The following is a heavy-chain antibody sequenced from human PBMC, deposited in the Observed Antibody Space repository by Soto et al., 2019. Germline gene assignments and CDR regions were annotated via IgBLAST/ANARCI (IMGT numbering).Heavy chain of an antibody. CDR1: GGTFSSYT. D-gene: IGHD3-22*01. CDR2: IIPILGIA. CDR3: AIDRDSSGLPPTLDY. Sequence: QVQLVQSGAEVKKPGSSVKVSCKASGGTFSSYTISWVRQAPGQGLEWMGRIIPILGIANYAQKFQGRVTITADKSTSTAYMELSSLRSEDTAVYYCAIDRDSSGLPPTLDYWGQGTLVTVSS. V-gene: IGHV1-69*08. J-gene: IGHJ4*02.